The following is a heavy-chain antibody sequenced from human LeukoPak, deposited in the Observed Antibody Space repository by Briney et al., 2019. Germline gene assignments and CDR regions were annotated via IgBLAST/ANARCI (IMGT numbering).Heavy chain of an antibody. CDR3: ARVALNQYYYDSSGYYYEGPFDY. V-gene: IGHV4-34*01. Sequence: SETLSLTCAVYGGSFSGYYWSWIRQPPGKGLEWIGEINHSGSTNYNPSLKSRVTISVDTSKNQFSLKLSSVTAADTAVYYCARVALNQYYYDSSGYYYEGPFDYWGQGTLVTVSS. J-gene: IGHJ4*02. CDR2: INHSGST. CDR1: GGSFSGYY. D-gene: IGHD3-22*01.